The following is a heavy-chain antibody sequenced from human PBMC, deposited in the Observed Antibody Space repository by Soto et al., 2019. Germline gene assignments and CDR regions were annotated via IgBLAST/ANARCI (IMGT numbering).Heavy chain of an antibody. D-gene: IGHD2-2*01. CDR1: GFTFINYA. CDR2: ISGGGDRT. CDR3: ARKVLGSTSRPDWWYFDL. Sequence: EVQLLESGGGLVQPGGSLRLSCVGSGFTFINYAMNWVRQTPGKGLEWVSGISGGGDRTFDADSVKGRFTISRDNSKNTVNLHMNSLRADDTAVYYSARKVLGSTSRPDWWYFDLWGRGTLVTVSS. J-gene: IGHJ2*01. V-gene: IGHV3-23*01.